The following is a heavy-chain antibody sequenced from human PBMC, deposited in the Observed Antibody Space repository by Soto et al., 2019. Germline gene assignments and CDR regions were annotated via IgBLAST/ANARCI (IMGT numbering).Heavy chain of an antibody. CDR3: ASHGGSGSYQPWFDP. CDR1: GGSIRSYY. Sequence: PSETLSLTCAVSGGSIRSYYWTWIRQPPGKGLEWIGDIHFSGSTNYNPSLKSRVTISVDTSKNQFSLKLSSVTAADTAVYYCASHGGSGSYQPWFDPWGQGTLVPVSS. CDR2: IHFSGST. V-gene: IGHV4-59*01. D-gene: IGHD3-10*01. J-gene: IGHJ5*02.